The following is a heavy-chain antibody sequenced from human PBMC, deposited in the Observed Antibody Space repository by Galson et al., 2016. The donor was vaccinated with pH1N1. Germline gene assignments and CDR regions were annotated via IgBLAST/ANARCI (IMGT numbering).Heavy chain of an antibody. CDR3: ARAGSSWDTYYYYYGMDV. D-gene: IGHD6-13*01. CDR2: IKQDGSEK. V-gene: IGHV3-7*03. J-gene: IGHJ6*02. Sequence: SLRLSCAASGFTFNSYWTSWVRQAPGKGLEWVANIKQDGSEKYYVDSVKGRFTISRDNAKNSLYLQMNSLRAEDTAVYYCARAGSSWDTYYYYYGMDVWGQGTTVTVSS. CDR1: GFTFNSYW.